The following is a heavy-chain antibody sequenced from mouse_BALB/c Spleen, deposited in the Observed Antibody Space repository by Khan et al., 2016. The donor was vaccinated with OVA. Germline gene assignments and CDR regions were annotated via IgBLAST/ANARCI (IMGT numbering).Heavy chain of an antibody. CDR1: GYSITSNYA. Sequence: EVQLQESGPGLVKPSQSLSLTCTVTGYSITSNYAWNWIRQFPGNKLEWMGYISYSGSTNSNPSLKSRISITRDTSKNQFFLPLNSVTTEDTATYYCARENYYGYAMDYWGQGTSIPVSS. CDR2: ISYSGST. D-gene: IGHD1-1*01. CDR3: ARENYYGYAMDY. V-gene: IGHV3-2*02. J-gene: IGHJ4*01.